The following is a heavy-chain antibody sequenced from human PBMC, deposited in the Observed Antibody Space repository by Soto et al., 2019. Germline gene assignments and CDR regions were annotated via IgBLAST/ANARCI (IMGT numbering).Heavy chain of an antibody. V-gene: IGHV3-7*03. D-gene: IGHD6-13*01. CDR2: INRDGGEK. Sequence: GGSLRLSCAASGFTFSSFWIGWVRQAPGKGLEWVANINRDGGEKHYVDSVKGRFTISRDNSKNTLYLQMNSLRAEDTAVYYCARGYSSSSIEYYMDVWGKGTTVTVSS. J-gene: IGHJ6*03. CDR3: ARGYSSSSIEYYMDV. CDR1: GFTFSSFW.